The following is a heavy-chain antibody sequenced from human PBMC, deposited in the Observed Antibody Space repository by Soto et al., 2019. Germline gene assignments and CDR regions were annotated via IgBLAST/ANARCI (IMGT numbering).Heavy chain of an antibody. CDR2: IYYSGST. V-gene: IGHV4-31*03. Sequence: TSDTLSLTCTVSGGSLSSGGYYWSWIRQHPGRGLEWIGYIYYSGSTYYNPSLKSRVTISVDTSKNQFSLKLSSVTAADTAVYYCARGTDYGDYKGLDYWGQGTLVNVSS. CDR1: GGSLSSGGYY. J-gene: IGHJ4*02. CDR3: ARGTDYGDYKGLDY. D-gene: IGHD4-17*01.